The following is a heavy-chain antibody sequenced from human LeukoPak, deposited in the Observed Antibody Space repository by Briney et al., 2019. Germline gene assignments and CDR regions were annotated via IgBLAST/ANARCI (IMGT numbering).Heavy chain of an antibody. CDR3: ARGRGIAARRGNWFDP. V-gene: IGHV4-34*01. CDR1: GGSFSVYY. J-gene: IGHJ5*02. CDR2: INHSGST. D-gene: IGHD6-6*01. Sequence: SETLSLTCAVYGGSFSVYYRSWIRQPPGKGLEWIGEINHSGSTNYNPSLKSRVTISVDTSKNQFSLKLSSVTAADTAVYYCARGRGIAARRGNWFDPWGQGTLVTVSS.